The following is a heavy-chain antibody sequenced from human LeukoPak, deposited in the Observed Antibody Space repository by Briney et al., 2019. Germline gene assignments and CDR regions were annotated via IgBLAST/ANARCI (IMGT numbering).Heavy chain of an antibody. J-gene: IGHJ4*02. Sequence: GGSLRLSCAASGFTFSNCAMSWVRQAPGKGLEWVSALSGSGGTTYYADSVKGRFTISRDNSKNTLYLRMNSLRAEATAVYYCAKSTYWSNPYYFDYWGQGTLVTVSS. CDR3: AKSTYWSNPYYFDY. V-gene: IGHV3-23*01. D-gene: IGHD2-2*01. CDR1: GFTFSNCA. CDR2: LSGSGGTT.